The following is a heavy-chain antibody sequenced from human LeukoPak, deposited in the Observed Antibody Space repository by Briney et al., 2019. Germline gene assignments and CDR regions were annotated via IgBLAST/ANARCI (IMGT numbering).Heavy chain of an antibody. Sequence: SQTLSLTCTVSGGSISSGGYYWSWIRQHPGKGLEWIGYIYYSGGTYYNPSLKSRVTISVDTSKNQFSLKLSSVTAADTAVYYCARDFSGYYGYWGQGTLVTVSS. CDR2: IYYSGGT. J-gene: IGHJ4*02. CDR1: GGSISSGGYY. D-gene: IGHD3-22*01. CDR3: ARDFSGYYGY. V-gene: IGHV4-31*03.